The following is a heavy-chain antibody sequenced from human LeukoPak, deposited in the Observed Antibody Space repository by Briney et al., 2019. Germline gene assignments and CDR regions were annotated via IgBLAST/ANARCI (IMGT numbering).Heavy chain of an antibody. CDR3: ATSGGTYWS. CDR1: GFTFSSYA. Sequence: PGGSLRLSCAASGFTFSSYAMSWVRQAPGKGLEGVSGISGRDSSTYYADSVKGRFTISRETSKNTLYLQMNSLRAEDTAVYYCATSGGTYWSWGQGTLVTVSS. J-gene: IGHJ5*02. D-gene: IGHD1-26*01. V-gene: IGHV3-23*01. CDR2: ISGRDSST.